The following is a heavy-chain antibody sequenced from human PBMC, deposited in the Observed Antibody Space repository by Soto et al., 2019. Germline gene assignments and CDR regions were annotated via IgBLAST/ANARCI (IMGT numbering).Heavy chain of an antibody. J-gene: IGHJ6*02. V-gene: IGHV3-73*01. CDR1: GFTFSGSA. D-gene: IGHD2-15*01. CDR3: TRPFVCSGGSCYSGCYYYYGMDV. Sequence: GGSLRLSCAASGFTFSGSAMHWVRQASGKGLEWVGRIGSKANNYATAYAASVKGRFTISRDDSKNTAYLQMNSLKTEDTAIYYCTRPFVCSGGSCYSGCYYYYGMDVWGQGTTVTVSS. CDR2: IGSKANNYAT.